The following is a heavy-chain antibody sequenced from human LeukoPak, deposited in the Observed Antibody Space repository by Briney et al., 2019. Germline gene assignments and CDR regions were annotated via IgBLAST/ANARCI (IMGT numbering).Heavy chain of an antibody. CDR3: ARDRLHYDSLTGYPAD. CDR2: IGGDGSST. V-gene: IGHV3-23*01. D-gene: IGHD3-9*01. Sequence: GGSLRLSCAASGFTFSRYAMNWVRQAPGKGLEWVSNIGGDGSSTNYADSVKGRFTVSRDNSKNTLYLQMNSLRAEDTAVYYCARDRLHYDSLTGYPADWGQGTLVTVSS. CDR1: GFTFSRYA. J-gene: IGHJ4*02.